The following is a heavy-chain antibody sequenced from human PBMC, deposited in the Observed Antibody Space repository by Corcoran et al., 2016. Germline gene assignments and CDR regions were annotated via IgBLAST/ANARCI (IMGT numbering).Heavy chain of an antibody. Sequence: QVQLVQSGAEVKKPGASVKASCKASGYTFTSYYMHWVRQAPGQGLEWMGIINPSGGSTSYAQKFQGRVTMTRDTSTSTVYMELSSLRSEDTAVYYCAREMEQLVYYYGMDVWGQGTTVTVSS. CDR3: AREMEQLVYYYGMDV. J-gene: IGHJ6*02. D-gene: IGHD6-6*01. CDR2: INPSGGST. CDR1: GYTFTSYY. V-gene: IGHV1-46*01.